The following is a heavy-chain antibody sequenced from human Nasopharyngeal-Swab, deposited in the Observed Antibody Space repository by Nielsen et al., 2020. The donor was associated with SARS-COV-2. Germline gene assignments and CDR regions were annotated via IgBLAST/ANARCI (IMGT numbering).Heavy chain of an antibody. CDR3: AREYDYSNYVVYYYYYGMDV. CDR2: LYTSGTT. J-gene: IGHJ6*02. D-gene: IGHD4-11*01. V-gene: IGHV4-61*02. Sequence: RQAPGKGLEWIGRLYTSGTTNYNPSLKSRVTISVDTSKDQFSLKLSSVTAADTAVYYCAREYDYSNYVVYYYYYGMDVWGQGTTVTVSS.